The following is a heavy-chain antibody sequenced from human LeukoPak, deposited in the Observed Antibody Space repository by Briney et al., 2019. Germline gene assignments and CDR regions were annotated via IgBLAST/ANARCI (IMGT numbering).Heavy chain of an antibody. D-gene: IGHD4-17*01. CDR3: ARVGYGDYAYYYYYGMDV. J-gene: IGHJ6*02. CDR1: GGTFSSYA. CDR2: IIPIFGTA. Sequence: VASVKVSCKASGGTFSSYAISWVRQAPGQGLEWMGGIIPIFGTANYAQKFQGRVTITADESTSTAYMELSSLRSEDTAVYYCARVGYGDYAYYYYYGMDVWGQGTTVTVSS. V-gene: IGHV1-69*13.